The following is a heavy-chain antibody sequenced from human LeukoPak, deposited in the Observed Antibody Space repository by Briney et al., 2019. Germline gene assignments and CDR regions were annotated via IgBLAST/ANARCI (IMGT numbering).Heavy chain of an antibody. CDR3: ARTSIRVGTTDEDY. CDR1: GFTFSSYW. J-gene: IGHJ4*02. D-gene: IGHD2/OR15-2a*01. V-gene: IGHV3-7*01. Sequence: GGSLRLSCAASGFTFSSYWMSWVRQAPGKGLEWVANIKQDGSEKYYVDSVMGRFTISRDNAKNSLYLQMNSLRAEDTAVYYCARTSIRVGTTDEDYWGQGTLVTVSS. CDR2: IKQDGSEK.